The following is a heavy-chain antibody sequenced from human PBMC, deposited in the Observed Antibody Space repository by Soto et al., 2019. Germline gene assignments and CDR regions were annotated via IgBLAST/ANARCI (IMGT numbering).Heavy chain of an antibody. D-gene: IGHD6-19*01. CDR2: IIPILGIA. Sequence: QVQLVQSGAEVKKPGSSVKVSCKASGGTFSSYTISWVRQAPGQGLEWMGRIIPILGIANYAQKFQGRVTITADKSTITAYMELSSLRSDDTAVYYCARGVSSGGALYGMDVWGQGTTVTVSS. V-gene: IGHV1-69*02. CDR1: GGTFSSYT. J-gene: IGHJ6*02. CDR3: ARGVSSGGALYGMDV.